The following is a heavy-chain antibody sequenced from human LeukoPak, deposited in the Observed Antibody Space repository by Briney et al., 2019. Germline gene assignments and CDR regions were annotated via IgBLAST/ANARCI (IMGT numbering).Heavy chain of an antibody. CDR1: GGSISSGGYY. D-gene: IGHD3-10*01. CDR2: IYHSGST. J-gene: IGHJ3*02. V-gene: IGHV4-30-2*01. Sequence: SETLSLTCTVSGGSISSGGYYWSWIRQPPGKGLEWIGYIYHSGSTYYNPSLKGRVTISVDRSKNQFSLKLSSVTAADTAVYFCAGGPIVITDDAFDIWGHGTLVIVSS. CDR3: AGGPIVITDDAFDI.